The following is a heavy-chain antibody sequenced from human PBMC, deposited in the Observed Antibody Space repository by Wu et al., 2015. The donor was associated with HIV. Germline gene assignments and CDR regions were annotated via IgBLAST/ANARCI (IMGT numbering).Heavy chain of an antibody. CDR1: GNTLTELS. CDR3: ATELTLIVNIGVNAFDI. Sequence: QVQLVQSGAEVKKPGASVKVSCKIFGNTLTELSMHWVRQAPGKGLEWMGGFDPEDGEIIYAQKFQGRVTMTEDTSTDTAYMELSSLRSEDTAVYYCATELTLIVNIGVNAFDIWGQGTMVTVSS. CDR2: FDPEDGEI. D-gene: IGHD3-22*01. V-gene: IGHV1-24*01. J-gene: IGHJ3*02.